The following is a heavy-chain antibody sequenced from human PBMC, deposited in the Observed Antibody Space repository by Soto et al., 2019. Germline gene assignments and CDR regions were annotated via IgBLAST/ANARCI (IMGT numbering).Heavy chain of an antibody. CDR3: ARALAVSYSGYDYYFDY. D-gene: IGHD5-12*01. Sequence: QVQLVQSGAEVKKPGSSVKVSCKASGGTFSSYAISWVRQAPGQGLEWMGGIIHIFGTANYAQKFQGRVTITADESTCAAYMELSSLRSEDTAVYYCARALAVSYSGYDYYFDYWGQGTLVTVSS. J-gene: IGHJ4*02. CDR1: GGTFSSYA. CDR2: IIHIFGTA. V-gene: IGHV1-69*01.